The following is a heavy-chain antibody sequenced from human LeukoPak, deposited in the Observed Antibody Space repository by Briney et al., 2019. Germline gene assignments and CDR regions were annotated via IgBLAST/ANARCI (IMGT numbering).Heavy chain of an antibody. CDR1: GFTFSTYW. CDR2: INQHGSES. V-gene: IGHV3-7*01. Sequence: PGGSLRPSCEASGFTFSTYWMTWVRQAPGKGLEWVANINQHGSESYYVDSVKGRFIISRDNAKNSLYLHMSSLRGDDMAVYYCARGGLFRYGGTSGDFWGQGTLVTVSS. D-gene: IGHD4/OR15-4a*01. J-gene: IGHJ4*02. CDR3: ARGGLFRYGGTSGDF.